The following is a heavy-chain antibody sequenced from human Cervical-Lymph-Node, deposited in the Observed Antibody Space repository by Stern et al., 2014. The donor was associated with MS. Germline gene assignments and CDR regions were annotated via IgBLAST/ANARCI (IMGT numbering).Heavy chain of an antibody. V-gene: IGHV4-61*02. CDR1: GGSISRGPFS. D-gene: IGHD5-18*01. Sequence: QVQLQESGPGLVEASQTLSLTCTVSGGSISRGPFSWNWIRQPAGKGLEWIGRVYAGGSTNYNPSLKSRVVMSVHPPKTQSSLKLPSVTAADTAVYYCARDGGYSLYYFDYWGQGALVTVSS. CDR3: ARDGGYSLYYFDY. CDR2: VYAGGST. J-gene: IGHJ4*02.